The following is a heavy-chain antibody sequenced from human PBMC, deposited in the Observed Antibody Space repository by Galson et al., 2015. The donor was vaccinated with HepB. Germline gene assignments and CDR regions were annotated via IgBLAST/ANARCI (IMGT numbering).Heavy chain of an antibody. J-gene: IGHJ6*03. D-gene: IGHD3-9*01. Sequence: LSLTCTVSGGYINSGSYYWSWIRQPAGKGLEWIGRIFTSGTTDYNPSLNSRVTMSVDTSKNHFSLELSSVTGADTAVYYCARGLLQTGSPSYYYFYYIDVWGKGTTVTVSS. CDR3: ARGLLQTGSPSYYYFYYIDV. CDR2: IFTSGTT. V-gene: IGHV4-61*02. CDR1: GGYINSGSYY.